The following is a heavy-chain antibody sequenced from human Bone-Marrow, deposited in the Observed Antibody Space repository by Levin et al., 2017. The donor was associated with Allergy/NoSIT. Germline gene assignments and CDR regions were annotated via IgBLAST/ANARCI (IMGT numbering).Heavy chain of an antibody. CDR3: ARDNPYCLSASCQTSFYYMDV. CDR2: IFHNGVT. Sequence: RTSETLSLTCTVSGDSLTSNAYYWSWVRQPAGKGLEWIGRIFHNGVTNYNTSLESRVTISLDTSKNQFSLSLSSVTAADTAIYYCARDNPYCLSASCQTSFYYMDVWGEGTTVTVSS. V-gene: IGHV4-61*02. CDR1: GDSLTSNAYY. D-gene: IGHD2-2*01. J-gene: IGHJ6*03.